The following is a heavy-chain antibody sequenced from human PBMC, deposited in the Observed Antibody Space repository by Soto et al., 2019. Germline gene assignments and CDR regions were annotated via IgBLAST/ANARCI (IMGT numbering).Heavy chain of an antibody. CDR2: ISAYNGNT. V-gene: IGHV1-18*01. Sequence: ASVKVSCKASGYTFTSYGISWVRQAPGQGLEWMGWISAYNGNTNYAQKLQGRVTMTTDTSTSTAYMELRSLRSDDTAVYYCARDLVVVVPAAKVGDYYYYCGMDVWGQGTTVTVS. J-gene: IGHJ6*02. D-gene: IGHD2-2*01. CDR3: ARDLVVVVPAAKVGDYYYYCGMDV. CDR1: GYTFTSYG.